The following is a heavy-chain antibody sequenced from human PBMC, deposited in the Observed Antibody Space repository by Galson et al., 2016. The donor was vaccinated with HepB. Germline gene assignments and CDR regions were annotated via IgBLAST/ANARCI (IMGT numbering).Heavy chain of an antibody. D-gene: IGHD4-17*01. CDR1: GFSLSTSGVG. Sequence: PALVKPTQTLTLTCTFSGFSLSTSGVGVGWIRQPPGKALEWLALIYWDGDTTYSPSLKTRVTLTKDTSKNQVVLTMTNMDPVDTATYYCALEHFGDYGHWGQGTLVTVSS. J-gene: IGHJ4*02. CDR2: IYWDGDT. V-gene: IGHV2-5*02. CDR3: ALEHFGDYGH.